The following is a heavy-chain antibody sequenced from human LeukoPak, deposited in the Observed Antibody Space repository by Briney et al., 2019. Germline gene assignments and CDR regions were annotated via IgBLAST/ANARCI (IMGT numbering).Heavy chain of an antibody. CDR2: IIPIFGTA. D-gene: IGHD3-3*01. V-gene: IGHV1-69*13. J-gene: IGHJ4*02. CDR3: ARGMGPPGDFWRGYPKYYFDY. CDR1: GGTFSSYA. Sequence: ASVKVSCKASGGTFSSYAISWVRQAPGQGLEWMGGIIPIFGTANYAQKFQGRVTITADESTSTAYMELSSLRSEDTAVYYCARGMGPPGDFWRGYPKYYFDYWGQGTLVTVSS.